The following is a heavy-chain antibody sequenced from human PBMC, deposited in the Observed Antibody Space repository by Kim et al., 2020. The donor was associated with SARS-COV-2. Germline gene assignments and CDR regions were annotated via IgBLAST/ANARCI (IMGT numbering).Heavy chain of an antibody. V-gene: IGHV4-59*01. CDR3: ARSPLGKYYYYYGMDV. D-gene: IGHD7-27*01. CDR1: GGSISSYY. CDR2: IYYSGST. J-gene: IGHJ6*02. Sequence: SETLSLTCTVSGGSISSYYWSWIRQPPGKGLEWIGYIYYSGSTNYNPSLKSRVTISVDTSKNQFSLKLSSVTAADTAVYYCARSPLGKYYYYYGMDVWG.